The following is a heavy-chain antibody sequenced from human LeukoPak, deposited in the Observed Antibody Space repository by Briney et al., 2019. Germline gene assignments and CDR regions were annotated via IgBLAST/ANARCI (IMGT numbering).Heavy chain of an antibody. CDR3: ARGGGAFCGGDCQRNFDS. CDR2: IYSGGST. CDR1: GLTVSSSY. D-gene: IGHD2-21*02. Sequence: GGSLRLSCAVSGLTVSSSYMSWVRQAPGKGLEWVSVIYSGGSTYYADSVKGRFTISRDSSQNTLYLQMNSLRAEDTAMYYCARGGGAFCGGDCQRNFDSWGQGALVTVSS. V-gene: IGHV3-53*01. J-gene: IGHJ4*02.